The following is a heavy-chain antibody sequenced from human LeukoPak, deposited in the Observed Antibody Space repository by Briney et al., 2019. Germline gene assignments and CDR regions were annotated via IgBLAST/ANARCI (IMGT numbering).Heavy chain of an antibody. D-gene: IGHD6-13*01. V-gene: IGHV3-48*01. Sequence: GGSLRLSCAASGFTFSSYSMNWVRQAPGKGLEWVSYISSSSSTIYYADSVKGRFTISRDNAKNSLYLQMNSLRAEDTAVYYCARESWAIAAAGLDYWGQGTLVTVSS. CDR2: ISSSSSTI. CDR3: ARESWAIAAAGLDY. J-gene: IGHJ4*02. CDR1: GFTFSSYS.